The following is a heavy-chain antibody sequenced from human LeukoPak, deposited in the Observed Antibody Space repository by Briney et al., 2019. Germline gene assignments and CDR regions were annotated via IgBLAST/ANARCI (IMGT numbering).Heavy chain of an antibody. CDR3: ALPSVIGTSTYYFDY. J-gene: IGHJ4*02. V-gene: IGHV1-69*13. CDR2: IIPMFAAA. D-gene: IGHD3-16*02. CDR1: VGTFTTFA. Sequence: SVKISCKASVGTFTTFAISWVRQAPGQGLEWMGGIIPMFAAANYPQKFQGRLTIIADESTSSAHMELTSLRAEDTAIYFCALPSVIGTSTYYFDYWGQGTLVTVSS.